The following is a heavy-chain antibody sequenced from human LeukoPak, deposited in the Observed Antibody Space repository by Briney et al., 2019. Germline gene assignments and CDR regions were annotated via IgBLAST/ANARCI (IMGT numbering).Heavy chain of an antibody. V-gene: IGHV3-53*01. CDR2: IYSGGST. CDR3: AKGRGGIQLWSDY. Sequence: GGSLRLSCAASGFTVSSNYMSWVRQAPGKGLEWVSVIYSGGSTYYADSVKGRFTISRDNSKNTLYLQMNSLRAEDTALYYCAKGRGGIQLWSDYWGQGTLVTVSS. D-gene: IGHD5-18*01. CDR1: GFTVSSNY. J-gene: IGHJ4*02.